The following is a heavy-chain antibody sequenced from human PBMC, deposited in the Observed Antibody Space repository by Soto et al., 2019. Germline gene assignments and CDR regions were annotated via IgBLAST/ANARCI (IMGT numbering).Heavy chain of an antibody. V-gene: IGHV1-2*04. CDR1: GYTFTGYY. D-gene: IGHD3-10*01. J-gene: IGHJ5*02. CDR3: ARAVGSGRYSP. CDR2: INPNSGGT. Sequence: ASVKVSCKASGYTFTGYYMHWVRQAPGQGLEWMGWINPNSGGTNYAQKFQGWVTMTRDTSIGTAYMELSRLRPVDTAVYCCARAVGSGRYSPWGQGTLVTVSS.